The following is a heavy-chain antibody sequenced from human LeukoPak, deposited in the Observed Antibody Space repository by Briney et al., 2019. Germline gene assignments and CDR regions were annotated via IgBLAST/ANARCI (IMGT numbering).Heavy chain of an antibody. CDR3: ARDQEGSGYYFDY. D-gene: IGHD6-19*01. CDR2: IYYSGST. CDR1: GGSISSGGYY. Sequence: PSETLSPTCTVSGGSISSGGYYWSWIRQHPGKSLEWIGYIYYSGSTYYNPSLKSRVTISVDTSKNQFSLKLSSVTAADTAVYYCARDQEGSGYYFDYWGQGTLVTVSS. V-gene: IGHV4-31*03. J-gene: IGHJ4*02.